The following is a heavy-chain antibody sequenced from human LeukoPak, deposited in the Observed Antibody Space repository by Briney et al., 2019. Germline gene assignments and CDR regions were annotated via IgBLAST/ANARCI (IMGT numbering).Heavy chain of an antibody. CDR2: IYHSGST. V-gene: IGHV4-30-2*01. CDR3: ARKSTSGWFDP. D-gene: IGHD1-1*01. J-gene: IGHJ5*02. Sequence: SETLSLTCTVSGGSISSGGYSWSWIRQPPGKGLEWIGYIYHSGSTYYNPSLKSRVTISVDRSKNQFSLKLSSVTAADTAVYYCARKSTSGWFDPWGQGTLVTVSS. CDR1: GGSISSGGYS.